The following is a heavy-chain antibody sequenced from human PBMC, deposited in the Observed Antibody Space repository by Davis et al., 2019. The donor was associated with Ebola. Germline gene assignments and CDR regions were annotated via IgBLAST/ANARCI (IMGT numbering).Heavy chain of an antibody. CDR1: GFTFSTYS. J-gene: IGHJ4*02. V-gene: IGHV3-21*01. CDR3: ARGIDY. Sequence: GESLKISCAASGFTFSTYSMSWVRQAPGKALEWVSSISSDSDYIYYADSAKGRFTISRDNAKNSLFLQMNSLRAEDTAVYYCARGIDYWGQGTLVTVSS. CDR2: ISSDSDYI.